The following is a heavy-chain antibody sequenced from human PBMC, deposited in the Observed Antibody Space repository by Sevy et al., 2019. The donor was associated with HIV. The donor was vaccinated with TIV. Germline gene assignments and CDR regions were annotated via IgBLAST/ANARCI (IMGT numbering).Heavy chain of an antibody. J-gene: IGHJ6*02. D-gene: IGHD3-16*01. V-gene: IGHV3-48*01. CDR3: ARGGYYYGMDV. CDR1: GFTFSSYS. CDR2: ISSSSSTI. Sequence: GGSLRLSCAASGFTFSSYSMNWVRQAPGKGLEWVSYISSSSSTIYYADSVKGRFTISRDNAKNSLYLQMNSLRADDTAVYYCARGGYYYGMDVWGQGTTVTVSS.